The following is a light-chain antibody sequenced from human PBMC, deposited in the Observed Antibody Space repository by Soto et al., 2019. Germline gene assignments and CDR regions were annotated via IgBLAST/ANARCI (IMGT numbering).Light chain of an antibody. Sequence: DIQMTQSPSTLSASVGDRVTITCRASQSINTWLAWYQQKPGKAPKLLIYRASTLESGVPSRFSGSGSGTEFKLTISSLQPDDFSTYYCQHYNTYSGTFGPGTKVDI. CDR2: RAS. CDR3: QHYNTYSGT. J-gene: IGKJ3*01. CDR1: QSINTW. V-gene: IGKV1-5*03.